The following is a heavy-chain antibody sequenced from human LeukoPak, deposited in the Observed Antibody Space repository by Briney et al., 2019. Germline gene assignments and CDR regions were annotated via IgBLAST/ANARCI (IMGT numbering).Heavy chain of an antibody. CDR1: GFTSSSYG. CDR3: ARDMEQWLVQDWYFDL. D-gene: IGHD6-19*01. CDR2: IGYDGRNK. V-gene: IGHV3-33*01. J-gene: IGHJ2*01. Sequence: GGSLRLSCAASGFTSSSYGMHWVRQAPGKGLEWVAVIGYDGRNKYYADSVKGRFIISRDSSKNTLYLQMNILRAEDTAVYYCARDMEQWLVQDWYFDLWGRGTLVTVSS.